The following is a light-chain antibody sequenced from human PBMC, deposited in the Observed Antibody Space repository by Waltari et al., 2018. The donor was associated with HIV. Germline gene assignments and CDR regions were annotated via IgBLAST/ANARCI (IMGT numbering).Light chain of an antibody. CDR1: SSNVGNQG. V-gene: IGLV10-54*04. CDR3: SAWDSTLSALV. Sequence: AGLTQPPSVSKGLRQTATITCSGNSSNVGNQGAAWLQHHQGHPPKLLSYRSDSRPSGSSERFAASRSGNIAFLTISGLQPEDESDYYCSAWDSTLSALVFGTGTKVTVL. CDR2: RSD. J-gene: IGLJ1*01.